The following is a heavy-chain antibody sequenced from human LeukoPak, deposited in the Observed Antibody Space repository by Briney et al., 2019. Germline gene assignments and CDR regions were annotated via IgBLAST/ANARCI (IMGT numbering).Heavy chain of an antibody. J-gene: IGHJ3*02. Sequence: SETLSLTCTVSGGSISSYYWSWIRQPPGKGLEWIGYIYTSGSTNYNPSLKSRVTISVDPSKNQFSLKLSSVTAADTAVYYCARQVGARIAFDIWGQGTMVTVSS. CDR2: IYTSGST. CDR1: GGSISSYY. CDR3: ARQVGARIAFDI. D-gene: IGHD1-26*01. V-gene: IGHV4-4*09.